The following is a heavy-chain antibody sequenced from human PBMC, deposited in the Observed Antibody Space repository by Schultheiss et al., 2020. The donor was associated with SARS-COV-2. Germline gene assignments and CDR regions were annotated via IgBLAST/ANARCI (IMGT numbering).Heavy chain of an antibody. CDR1: GFSFSSYA. CDR2: ISYDGSNK. V-gene: IGHV3-30-3*01. Sequence: GGSLRLSCAASGFSFSSYAMHWVRQAPGKGLEWVAVISYDGSNKYYADSVKGRFTISRDTPKNTLYLQMNSLRVEDTAVYYCARDDPSGVAGTDCWGQGTLVTVSS. J-gene: IGHJ4*02. D-gene: IGHD6-19*01. CDR3: ARDDPSGVAGTDC.